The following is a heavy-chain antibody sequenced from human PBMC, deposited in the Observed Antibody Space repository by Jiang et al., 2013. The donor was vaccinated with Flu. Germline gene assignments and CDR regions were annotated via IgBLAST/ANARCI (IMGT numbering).Heavy chain of an antibody. CDR1: GGSFSGYY. Sequence: VALLKPSETLSLTCAVQGGSFSGYYWSWIRQPPGKGLEWIGEINHSGSTNYNASLKSRVTISVDTSRNQFSLKLSSVTAADTAVYYCARGGRGAYYTILTGYQPGFDYWGQGTLVTVSS. CDR3: ARGGRGAYYTILTGYQPGFDY. V-gene: IGHV4-34*01. D-gene: IGHD3-9*01. J-gene: IGHJ4*02. CDR2: INHSGST.